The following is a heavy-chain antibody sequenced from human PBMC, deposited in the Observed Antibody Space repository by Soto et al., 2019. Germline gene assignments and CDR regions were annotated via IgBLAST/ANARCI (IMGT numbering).Heavy chain of an antibody. V-gene: IGHV5-10-1*01. CDR1: GYSFTSYW. J-gene: IGHJ6*02. Sequence: GESLKISCKGPGYSFTSYWISWVRQMPGKGLEWMGRIDPSDSYTNYSPSFQGHVTISADKSISTAYLQWSSLKASDTAMYYCARPGYSSSIRSGMDVWGQGTPVTVSS. CDR2: IDPSDSYT. CDR3: ARPGYSSSIRSGMDV. D-gene: IGHD6-13*01.